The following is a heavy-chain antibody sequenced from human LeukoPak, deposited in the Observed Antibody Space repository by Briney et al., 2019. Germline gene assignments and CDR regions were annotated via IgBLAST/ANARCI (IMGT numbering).Heavy chain of an antibody. CDR2: INQSGST. CDR1: GGSFSDYY. CDR3: ARVKAARYFDY. Sequence: SETLSLTCAVYGGSFSDYYWSWIRQPPGKGLEWIGEINQSGSTNYNPSLKSRVTISVDTSKNQFSLKLSSVTAADTAVYYCARVKAARYFDYWGQGTLVTVSS. V-gene: IGHV4-34*01. D-gene: IGHD6-6*01. J-gene: IGHJ4*02.